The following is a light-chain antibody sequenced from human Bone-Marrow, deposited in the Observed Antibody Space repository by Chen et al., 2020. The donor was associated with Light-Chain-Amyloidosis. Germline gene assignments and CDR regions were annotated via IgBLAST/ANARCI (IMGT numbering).Light chain of an antibody. V-gene: IGLV3-25*03. CDR1: DLPTKY. CDR2: RDT. J-gene: IGLJ2*01. Sequence: SYELTQLPSVSVSPGQTARITCSGDDLPTKYAYWYQQKPGQAPVLVIHRDTERPSGISERFSGSSSGTTATLTISVVQAEDEADYHCQSADSSGTYEVIFGGGTKLTVL. CDR3: QSADSSGTYEVI.